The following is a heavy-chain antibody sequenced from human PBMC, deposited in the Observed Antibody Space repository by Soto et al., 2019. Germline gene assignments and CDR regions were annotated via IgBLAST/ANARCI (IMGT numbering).Heavy chain of an antibody. Sequence: QVHLVESGGGVVQPGRSLRLSCAASGFTFNNYGMHWVRQAPGKGLEWVAVIWFDGDNKYYADSVKGRFTISRDNSKNMLYLHINSLRAEDSAVYYCARDSSLSTYYFDSWGQGTLVTVAS. D-gene: IGHD6-6*01. CDR3: ARDSSLSTYYFDS. CDR1: GFTFNNYG. V-gene: IGHV3-33*01. J-gene: IGHJ4*02. CDR2: IWFDGDNK.